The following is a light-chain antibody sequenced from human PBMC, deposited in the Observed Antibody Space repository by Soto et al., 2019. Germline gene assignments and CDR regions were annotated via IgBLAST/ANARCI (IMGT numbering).Light chain of an antibody. CDR3: QQYGNSIPIT. CDR2: GAF. CDR1: QSVSTSF. J-gene: IGKJ5*01. V-gene: IGKV3-20*01. Sequence: VLTESPGTLSLSPGERATLSCRASQSVSTSFLAWYQQKPGQAPRLLIYGAFSRATGIPARFSGSGSGTDFTLTISRLEPEDFAVYYCQQYGNSIPITFGQGTRLEI.